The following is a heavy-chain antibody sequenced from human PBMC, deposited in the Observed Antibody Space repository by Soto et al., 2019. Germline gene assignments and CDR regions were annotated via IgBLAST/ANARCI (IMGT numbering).Heavy chain of an antibody. CDR3: VRGYCTTSPCSGDFQF. V-gene: IGHV1-46*01. CDR2: IHPSGDT. J-gene: IGHJ1*01. D-gene: IGHD2-15*01. Sequence: SVKVSCKASVCKFTTYFIHWVRQAPGQGLEWMGMIHPSGDTGYAQKFRGRVTMTIDTSTTTAYMELRNLTSEDTAVYFSVRGYCTTSPCSGDFQFWGQGNLVTVSS. CDR1: VCKFTTYF.